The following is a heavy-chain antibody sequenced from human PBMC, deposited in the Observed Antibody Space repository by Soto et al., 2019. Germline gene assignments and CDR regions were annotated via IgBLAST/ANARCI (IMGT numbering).Heavy chain of an antibody. J-gene: IGHJ6*01. D-gene: IGHD1-26*01. Sequence: EVQLVESGGGLVQPGGSLRLSCAASGFTFSDHYMDWVRQAPGKGLEWVARSRNRVNSHTTEYAASVKGRFTISREESKSSLYLQMNSLKIEETAVYYCTRGLLGGAPSYTFHGMDVWGQGTTVTVSS. CDR3: TRGLLGGAPSYTFHGMDV. CDR1: GFTFSDHY. CDR2: SRNRVNSHTT. V-gene: IGHV3-72*01.